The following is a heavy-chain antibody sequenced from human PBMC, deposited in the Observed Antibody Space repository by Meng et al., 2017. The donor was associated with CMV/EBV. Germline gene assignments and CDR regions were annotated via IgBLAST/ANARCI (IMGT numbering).Heavy chain of an antibody. CDR2: VSGSGGST. D-gene: IGHD2-2*01. CDR3: AKDLGVVVPAVIFIVSSPDKSYYGMDV. CDR1: GFAYNNYA. J-gene: IGHJ6*02. Sequence: GESLKISCAASGFAYNNYAMHWVRQTPGKGLEWVSGVSGSGGSTYYADSLKGRFTISRDNSKNTLYLQMNSLRAEDTAIYYCAKDLGVVVPAVIFIVSSPDKSYYGMDVWGQGTTVTVSS. V-gene: IGHV3-23*01.